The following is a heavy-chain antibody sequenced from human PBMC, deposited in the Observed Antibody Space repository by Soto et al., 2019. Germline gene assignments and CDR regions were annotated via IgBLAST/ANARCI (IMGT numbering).Heavy chain of an antibody. D-gene: IGHD3-3*01. CDR3: ARGQQSPVTIFGVVVSSRGPFDI. CDR2: INPYKGNT. V-gene: IGHV1-18*01. CDR1: GYSFTTNA. J-gene: IGHJ3*02. Sequence: QVQLVQSGPAVKKPGASVKVSCKASGYSFTTNAISWVRQAPGQGLGRMGWINPYKGNTKYGQKFQGRVTMTKDTSTSTAYMEVRSLRADDTAVYYCARGQQSPVTIFGVVVSSRGPFDILGLGTMVTVSS.